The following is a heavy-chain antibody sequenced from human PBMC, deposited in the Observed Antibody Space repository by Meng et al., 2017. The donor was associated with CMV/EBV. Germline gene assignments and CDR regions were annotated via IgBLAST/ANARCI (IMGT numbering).Heavy chain of an antibody. J-gene: IGHJ6*02. CDR2: IRSKANSYAT. CDR1: GFTFSGSA. V-gene: IGHV3-73*01. D-gene: IGHD3-10*01. Sequence: GGSLRLSCAASGFTFSGSAMHWVRQASGKGLEWVGRIRSKANSYATAYAASVKGRFTISRDDSKNTAYLQMNSLKTEDTAVYYCTQGLMVRGGYYYGMDVWGQGTTVTVSS. CDR3: TQGLMVRGGYYYGMDV.